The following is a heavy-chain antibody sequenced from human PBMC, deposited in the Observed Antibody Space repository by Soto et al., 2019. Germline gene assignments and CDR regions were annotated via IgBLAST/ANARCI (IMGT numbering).Heavy chain of an antibody. J-gene: IGHJ4*02. D-gene: IGHD5-12*01. Sequence: EVQLVQSGAEVKKPGDSLRISCKGSGYRFTSYSITWVRQMPGKGLEWMGKIDPSNSHTNYSPSSQGHVTISADRSTSTAYLQWSSLKASDTAMYYCAIPRDGYTLFDRWGRGTMVTVSS. CDR1: GYRFTSYS. V-gene: IGHV5-10-1*03. CDR3: AIPRDGYTLFDR. CDR2: IDPSNSHT.